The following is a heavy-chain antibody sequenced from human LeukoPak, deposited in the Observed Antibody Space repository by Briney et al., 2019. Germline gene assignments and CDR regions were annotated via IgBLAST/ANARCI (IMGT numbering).Heavy chain of an antibody. Sequence: GGSLRLSCAASGFTFSSYWMHWVRQAPGKGLVWVSRINSDGSSTSYADSVKGRFTISRDNAKNTLYLQMDSLRAEDTAVYYCARWGYFDGPYAFDIWGQGTMVTVSS. CDR1: GFTFSSYW. J-gene: IGHJ3*02. V-gene: IGHV3-74*01. D-gene: IGHD3-9*01. CDR3: ARWGYFDGPYAFDI. CDR2: INSDGSST.